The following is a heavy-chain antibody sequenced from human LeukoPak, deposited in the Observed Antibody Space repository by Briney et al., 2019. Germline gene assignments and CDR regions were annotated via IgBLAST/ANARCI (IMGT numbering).Heavy chain of an antibody. V-gene: IGHV4-59*12. CDR3: ARIELNWEWSRTPYYYYGMDV. D-gene: IGHD3-3*01. CDR1: GGSISSYY. Sequence: SETLSLTCTVSGGSISSYYWSWIRQPPGKGLEWIGYIYYSGSTNYNPSLKSRVTISVDTSKNQFSLQLNSVTPEDTAVYYCARIELNWEWSRTPYYYYGMDVWGQGTTVTVSS. J-gene: IGHJ6*02. CDR2: IYYSGST.